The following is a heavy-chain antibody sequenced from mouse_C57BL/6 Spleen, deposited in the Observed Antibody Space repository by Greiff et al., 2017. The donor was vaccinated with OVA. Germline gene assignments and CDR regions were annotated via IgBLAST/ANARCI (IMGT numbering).Heavy chain of an antibody. D-gene: IGHD3-2*02. Sequence: VQLQQPGAELVKPGASVKMSCKASGYTFTSYWITWVKQRPGQGLEWIGDIYPGSGSTNYNEKFKSKATLTVDTSSSTAYMQLSSLTSEDSAVYYCARWGQLRPYFDYWGQGTTLTVSS. J-gene: IGHJ2*01. V-gene: IGHV1-55*01. CDR2: IYPGSGST. CDR3: ARWGQLRPYFDY. CDR1: GYTFTSYW.